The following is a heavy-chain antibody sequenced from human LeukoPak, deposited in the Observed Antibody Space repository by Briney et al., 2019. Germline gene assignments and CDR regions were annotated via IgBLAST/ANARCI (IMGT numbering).Heavy chain of an antibody. CDR1: GGSINDYY. J-gene: IGHJ5*02. CDR3: ARVVRGAVTSNCFDP. D-gene: IGHD4-17*01. Sequence: SETLSLTFTVSGGSINDYYWTWIRQAPGKGLELLGFISNSGTTDYNPSLKSRVTMSVDTSKNEFSLKVTSVTAADTAMYYCARVVRGAVTSNCFDPWGQGTLVTVSS. V-gene: IGHV4-59*01. CDR2: ISNSGTT.